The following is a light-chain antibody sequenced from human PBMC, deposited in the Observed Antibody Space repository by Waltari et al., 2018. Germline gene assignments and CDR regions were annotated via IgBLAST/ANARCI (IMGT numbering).Light chain of an antibody. CDR2: EVS. CDR1: SRDVGGYNY. J-gene: IGLJ2*01. Sequence: QSALTQPPSASGSPGQSVTISCPGTSRDVGGYNYVSWYQQHPAKAPKLMIYEVSKRRSGVPVRFSGAKSGNTASLTVSGLQAEDEADYYCSSYAGSNNVVFGGGTKLTVL. CDR3: SSYAGSNNVV. V-gene: IGLV2-8*01.